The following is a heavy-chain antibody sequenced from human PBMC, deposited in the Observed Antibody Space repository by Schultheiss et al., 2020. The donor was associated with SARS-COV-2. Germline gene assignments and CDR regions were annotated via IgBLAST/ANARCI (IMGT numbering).Heavy chain of an antibody. CDR1: GGSISSSSYY. CDR3: ARDRYYGSGSNYYYYYGMDV. Sequence: SETLSLTCTVSGGSISSSSYYWGWIRQPPGKGLEWIGSIYYSGSTYYSPSLKSRVTISVDTSKNQFSLKLSSVTAADTAVYYCARDRYYGSGSNYYYYYGMDVWGQGTTVTVSS. V-gene: IGHV4-39*02. J-gene: IGHJ6*02. CDR2: IYYSGST. D-gene: IGHD3-10*01.